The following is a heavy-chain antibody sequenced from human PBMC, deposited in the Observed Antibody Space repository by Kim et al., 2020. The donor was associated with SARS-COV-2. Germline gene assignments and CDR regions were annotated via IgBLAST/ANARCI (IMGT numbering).Heavy chain of an antibody. V-gene: IGHV1-8*01. CDR2: VNPHSGNS. Sequence: ASVKVSCRTSGYTFTSYDINWVRQATGQGPEWMGWVNPHSGNSGYAQKFQGRLKMTTNTAINTAYMELSSLRSDDTAVYYCATVPSGWYDFWGQGTLVTVPS. D-gene: IGHD6-19*01. CDR1: GYTFTSYD. J-gene: IGHJ4*02. CDR3: ATVPSGWYDF.